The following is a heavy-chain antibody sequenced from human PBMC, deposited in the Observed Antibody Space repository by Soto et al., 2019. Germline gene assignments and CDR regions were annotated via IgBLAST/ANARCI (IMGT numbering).Heavy chain of an antibody. J-gene: IGHJ3*02. CDR1: GGSISSYY. CDR3: ARHVVVEGVGAFDI. Sequence: SETLSLTCTVSGGSISSYYWSWIRQPPGKGLEWIGYIYYSGSTNYNPSLKSRVTISVDTSKNQFSLKLSSVTAADTAVYYCARHVVVEGVGAFDIWGQGTMVTVSS. D-gene: IGHD2-21*01. V-gene: IGHV4-59*08. CDR2: IYYSGST.